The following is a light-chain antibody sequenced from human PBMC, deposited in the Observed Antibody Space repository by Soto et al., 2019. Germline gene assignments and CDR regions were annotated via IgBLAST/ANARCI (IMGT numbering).Light chain of an antibody. V-gene: IGKV1-17*03. Sequence: DIQMTQSPSAMSASVGDRVTITSRASQGIHKYLAWFQQKPGKVPKRLIYGASNLQSGVPSRFSGSGSGTEFTLTISSLQPEDFATYYCLQHNFYPPTFGQGTRLE. CDR3: LQHNFYPPT. CDR2: GAS. CDR1: QGIHKY. J-gene: IGKJ5*01.